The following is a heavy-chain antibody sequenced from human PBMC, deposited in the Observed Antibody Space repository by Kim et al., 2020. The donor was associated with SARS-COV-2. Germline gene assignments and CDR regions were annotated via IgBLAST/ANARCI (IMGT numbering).Heavy chain of an antibody. CDR3: ARDRGSGWYDSAYGMDV. CDR2: IIPILGTA. Sequence: SVKVSCKASGGTFSSYAISWVRQAPGQGLEWMGRIIPILGTANYAQKFQGRVTITADKSTSTAYMELSSLRSEDTAVYYCARDRGSGWYDSAYGMDVWG. CDR1: GGTFSSYA. V-gene: IGHV1-69*04. D-gene: IGHD6-19*01. J-gene: IGHJ6*02.